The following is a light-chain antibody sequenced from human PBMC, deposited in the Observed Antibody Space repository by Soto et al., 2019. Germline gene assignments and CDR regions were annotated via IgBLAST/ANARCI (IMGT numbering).Light chain of an antibody. CDR2: EVS. CDR3: GSYTGSNTWV. J-gene: IGLJ3*02. Sequence: QSALTQPASVSGSPGQSITISCTGSSSDIGDYNYVSWYQQHPGKAPKLMIYEVSNRPSGVSDRFSGSKSGHTASLTISGLQAEDEADYYCGSYTGSNTWVFGGGTQLTVL. CDR1: SSDIGDYNY. V-gene: IGLV2-14*01.